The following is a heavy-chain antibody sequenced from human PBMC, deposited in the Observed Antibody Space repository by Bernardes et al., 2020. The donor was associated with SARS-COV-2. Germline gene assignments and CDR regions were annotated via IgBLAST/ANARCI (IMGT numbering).Heavy chain of an antibody. CDR2: IDPSDSYT. CDR1: GYSFTSYW. Sequence: GESLKISCKGSGYSFTSYWISWVRQMPGKGLEWMGRIDPSDSYTNYSPSFQGHVTISADKSISTAYLQWSSLKASDTAMYYCARREMARALNYYGMDVWGQGTTVTVSS. J-gene: IGHJ6*02. CDR3: ARREMARALNYYGMDV. V-gene: IGHV5-10-1*01. D-gene: IGHD5-12*01.